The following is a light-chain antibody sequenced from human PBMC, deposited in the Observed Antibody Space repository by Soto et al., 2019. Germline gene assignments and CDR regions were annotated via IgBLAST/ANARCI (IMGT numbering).Light chain of an antibody. CDR3: QKYNSAPLT. CDR2: DAS. J-gene: IGKJ4*01. Sequence: EIVLTQSPATLSLSPGERATLSCRASQTVSSYLVWYQQKPGQAPRLLIYDASNRATGIPARFSGSGSGTDFTLTISSLQPEDVAASYCQKYNSAPLTFGGGTKVDIK. V-gene: IGKV3-11*01. CDR1: QTVSSY.